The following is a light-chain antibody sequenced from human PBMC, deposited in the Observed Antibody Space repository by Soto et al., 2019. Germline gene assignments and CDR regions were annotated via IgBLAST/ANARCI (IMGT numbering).Light chain of an antibody. Sequence: DIQLTQSPSFLSASVGDRVTITCRASQGISTFLAWYQQKPGKAPNLLIYAASTLQSGVPSRFSGSGAGTDFTLTISSLQPEDFATYYCQRLNSYPLTFGGGTKVEIK. J-gene: IGKJ4*01. CDR1: QGISTF. CDR2: AAS. CDR3: QRLNSYPLT. V-gene: IGKV1-9*01.